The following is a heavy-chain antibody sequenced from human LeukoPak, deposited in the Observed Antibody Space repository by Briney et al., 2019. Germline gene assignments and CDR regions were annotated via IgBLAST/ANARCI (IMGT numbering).Heavy chain of an antibody. CDR2: IYYSGST. V-gene: IGHV4-59*01. D-gene: IGHD6-6*01. CDR1: GGSISSYY. CDR3: ARGGSSSSSSGSFDY. Sequence: ETLXXTCTVSGGSISSYYWSWIRQPPGKGLEWIGYIYYSGSTNYNPSLKSRVTISVDTSKNQFSLKLSSVTAADTAVYYCARGGSSSSSSGSFDYWGQGTLVTVSS. J-gene: IGHJ4*02.